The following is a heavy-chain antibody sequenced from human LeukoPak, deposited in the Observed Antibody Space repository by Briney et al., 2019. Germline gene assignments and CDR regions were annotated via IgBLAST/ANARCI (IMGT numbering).Heavy chain of an antibody. J-gene: IGHJ6*03. D-gene: IGHD5-18*01. CDR3: ARGEYSYGYGYYYYYYMDV. V-gene: IGHV1-46*01. CDR1: GYTFTSYY. Sequence: ASVKVSCKASGYTFTSYYMHWVQQAPGQGLEWMGIINPSGGSTSYAQKFQGRVTMTRDMSTSTVYMELSSLRSEDTAVYYCARGEYSYGYGYYYYYYMDVWGKGTTVTVSS. CDR2: INPSGGST.